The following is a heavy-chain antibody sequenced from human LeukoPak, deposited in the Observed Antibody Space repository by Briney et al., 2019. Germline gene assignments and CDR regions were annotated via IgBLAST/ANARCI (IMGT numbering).Heavy chain of an antibody. Sequence: SVKVSCKASGGTFSSYAISWVRQAPGQGLEWMGGIIPIFGTANYAQKFQGRVTITADESTSTAYMELSSLKSEDTAVYYCARESYYDSSGYPPGAFDIWGQGTMVTVSS. CDR3: ARESYYDSSGYPPGAFDI. CDR2: IIPIFGTA. CDR1: GGTFSSYA. J-gene: IGHJ3*02. V-gene: IGHV1-69*13. D-gene: IGHD3-22*01.